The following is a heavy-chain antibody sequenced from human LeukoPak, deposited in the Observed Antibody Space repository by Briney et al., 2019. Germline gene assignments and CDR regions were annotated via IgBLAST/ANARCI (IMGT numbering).Heavy chain of an antibody. CDR1: GFTVSSNY. D-gene: IGHD2-21*02. Sequence: PGGSLRLSCAASGFTVSSNYMSWVRQAPGKGLEWVSAISGSGGSTYYADSVKGRFTISRDNSKNTLYLQMNSLRAEDTAVYYCAKVTANCGGDCYSSWYFDLWGRGSLVTVSS. V-gene: IGHV3-23*01. J-gene: IGHJ2*01. CDR2: ISGSGGST. CDR3: AKVTANCGGDCYSSWYFDL.